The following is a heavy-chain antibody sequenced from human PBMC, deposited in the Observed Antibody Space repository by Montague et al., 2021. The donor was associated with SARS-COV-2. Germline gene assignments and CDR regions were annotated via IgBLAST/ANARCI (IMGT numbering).Heavy chain of an antibody. V-gene: IGHV4-61*08. D-gene: IGHD2-2*01. J-gene: IGHJ3*02. CDR3: ATEMPAYDVFDI. CDR2: IYNTGRT. Sequence: SETLSLTCTVSGGSVTSGDYYWTWIRQPPGKGLEWIGYIYNTGRTNYNPSLKSRVTISMDTSKNQFSLKVDSVSAADTAVYYCATEMPAYDVFDIWGQGTMVTV. CDR1: GGSVTSGDYY.